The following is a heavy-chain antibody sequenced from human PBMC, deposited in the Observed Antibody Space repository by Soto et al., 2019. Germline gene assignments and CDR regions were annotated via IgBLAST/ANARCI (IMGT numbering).Heavy chain of an antibody. J-gene: IGHJ6*02. CDR1: GGSISSSSYY. CDR3: ARLPWSVVVPAAYGMVV. V-gene: IGHV4-39*01. Sequence: SETLSLTCTVSGGSISSSSYYWGWIRQPPGKGLEWIGSIYYRGSTYYNPSLKSRVTISVDTSKNQFSLKLRSVTAADTAVYYCARLPWSVVVPAAYGMVVWGPGTTVKVSS. D-gene: IGHD2-2*01. CDR2: IYYRGST.